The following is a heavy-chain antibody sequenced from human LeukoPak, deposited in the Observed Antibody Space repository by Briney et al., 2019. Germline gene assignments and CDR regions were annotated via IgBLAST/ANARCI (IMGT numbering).Heavy chain of an antibody. CDR1: GFTFSNYA. CDR3: AKDPRVFITMVDDDY. J-gene: IGHJ4*02. D-gene: IGHD3-10*01. CDR2: ISYDGSNK. V-gene: IGHV3-30*04. Sequence: PGGSLRLSCAASGFTFSNYAIHWVRQAPGKGLEWVAVISYDGSNKYYADSVKGRFTISRDNSKNTLYLQMNSLRVEDTAVYYCAKDPRVFITMVDDDYWGQGTLVTVSS.